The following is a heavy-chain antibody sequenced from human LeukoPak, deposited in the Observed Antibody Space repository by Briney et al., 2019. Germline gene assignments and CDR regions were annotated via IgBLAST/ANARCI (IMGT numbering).Heavy chain of an antibody. CDR2: INHSGST. CDR1: GGSFSGYY. J-gene: IGHJ6*02. CDR3: ARWRITMVRGGQYDYYYGMDV. V-gene: IGHV4-34*01. D-gene: IGHD3-10*01. Sequence: SETLSLTCAVYGGSFSGYYWSWIRQPPGKGLEWIGEINHSGSTNYNPSLKSRVTISVDTSKNQFSLKLSSVTAADTAVYYCARWRITMVRGGQYDYYYGMDVWGQGTTVTVSS.